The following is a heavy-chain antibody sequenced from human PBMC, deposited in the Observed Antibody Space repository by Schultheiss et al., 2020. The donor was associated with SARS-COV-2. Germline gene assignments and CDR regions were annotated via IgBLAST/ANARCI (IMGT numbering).Heavy chain of an antibody. D-gene: IGHD3-16*01. CDR3: ARNGGGWFDP. CDR2: ISAYNGNT. Sequence: ASVKVSCKASGGTFSTYAISWVRQAPGQGLEWMGWISAYNGNTNYAQKLQGRVTMTTDTSTSTAYMELRSLRSDDTAVYYCARNGGGWFDPWGQGTLVTVSS. V-gene: IGHV1-18*01. J-gene: IGHJ5*02. CDR1: GGTFSTYA.